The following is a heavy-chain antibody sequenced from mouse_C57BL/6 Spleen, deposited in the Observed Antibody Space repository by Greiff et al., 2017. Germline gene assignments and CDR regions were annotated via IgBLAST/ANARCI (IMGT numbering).Heavy chain of an antibody. Sequence: QVQLQQPGAELVMPGASVKLSCKASGYTFTSYWMHWVKQRPGQGLEWIGEIDPSDSYTNYNQKFKGKSTLTVDKSSSTAYMQLSSLTSEDSAVYYCARGITTVVESYAMDYWGQGTSVTVSS. CDR3: ARGITTVVESYAMDY. CDR1: GYTFTSYW. J-gene: IGHJ4*01. CDR2: IDPSDSYT. V-gene: IGHV1-69*01. D-gene: IGHD1-1*01.